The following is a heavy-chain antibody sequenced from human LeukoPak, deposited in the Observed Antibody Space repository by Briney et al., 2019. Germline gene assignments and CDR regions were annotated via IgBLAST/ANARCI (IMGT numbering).Heavy chain of an antibody. CDR1: GFTFSNS. CDR3: ARVWVSPYSIAAAGSNWFDP. D-gene: IGHD6-13*01. V-gene: IGHV3-21*01. J-gene: IGHJ5*02. CDR2: ISSSSSYI. Sequence: GGSLRLSCEASGFTFSNSMNWVRQAPGKGLEWVSSISSSSSYIYYADSVKGRFTISRDNAKNSLYLQMNSLRAEDTAVYYCARVWVSPYSIAAAGSNWFDPWGQGTLVTVSS.